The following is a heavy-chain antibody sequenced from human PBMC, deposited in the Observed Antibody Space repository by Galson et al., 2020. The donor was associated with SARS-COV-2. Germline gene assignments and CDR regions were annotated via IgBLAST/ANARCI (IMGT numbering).Heavy chain of an antibody. J-gene: IGHJ6*02. CDR1: GFTFSSYG. Sequence: GGSLRLSCAASGFTFSSYGMHWVRQAPGKGLEWVAVIWYDGSNKYYADSVKGRFTISRDNSKNTLYLQMNSLRAEDTAVYYCAREGAALTGGMDVWGQGTTVTVSS. CDR3: AREGAALTGGMDV. V-gene: IGHV3-33*01. CDR2: IWYDGSNK. D-gene: IGHD1-26*01.